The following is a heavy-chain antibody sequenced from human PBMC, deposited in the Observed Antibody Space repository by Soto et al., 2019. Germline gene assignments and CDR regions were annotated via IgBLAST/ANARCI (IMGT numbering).Heavy chain of an antibody. J-gene: IGHJ3*02. V-gene: IGHV1-18*01. CDR3: ARDSGYCSGGSCYSGDAFDI. CDR1: GYTFTSYG. CDR2: ISAYNGNT. D-gene: IGHD2-15*01. Sequence: ASVKVSCKASGYTFTSYGISWVRQAPGQGLEWMGWISAYNGNTNYAQKPQGRVTMTTDTSTSTAYMELRSLRSDDTAVHYCARDSGYCSGGSCYSGDAFDIWGQGTMVTVSS.